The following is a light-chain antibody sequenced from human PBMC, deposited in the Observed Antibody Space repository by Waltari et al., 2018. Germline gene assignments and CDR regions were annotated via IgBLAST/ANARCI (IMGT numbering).Light chain of an antibody. J-gene: IGLJ2*01. CDR2: QDT. Sequence: SYELTQPPSVSVSTGQTASITCSGDKSGNKSACWYQQKPGQSPVLVIYQDTKRPSGIPERFSGSNSGNTATLTISETQAMDEADYYCQAWDSSTVVFGGGTKLTVL. CDR1: KSGNKS. V-gene: IGLV3-1*01. CDR3: QAWDSSTVV.